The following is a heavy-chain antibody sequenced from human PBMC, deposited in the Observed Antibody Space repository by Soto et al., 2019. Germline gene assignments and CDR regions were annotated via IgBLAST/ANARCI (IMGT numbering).Heavy chain of an antibody. J-gene: IGHJ6*02. CDR2: ISAYNGNT. CDR1: GYTFTSYG. V-gene: IGHV1-18*04. Sequence: GASVKVSCKASGYTFTSYGISWVRQAPGQGLEWMGWISAYNGNTNYAQKLQGRVTMTTDTSTSTAYMELGSLRSDDTAVYYCAGDQETGYDTSGYYYDYYYYGIDVWGQGTMATVYS. CDR3: AGDQETGYDTSGYYYDYYYYGIDV. D-gene: IGHD3-22*01.